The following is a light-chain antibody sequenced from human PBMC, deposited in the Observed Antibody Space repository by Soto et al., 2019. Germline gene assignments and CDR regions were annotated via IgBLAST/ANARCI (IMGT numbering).Light chain of an antibody. J-gene: IGLJ1*01. Sequence: QSVLTQPPSASGTFGQRVTISCSGGTFNPAMNTVDWYQQLPGTAPRLLIYVDNQRPSGVPDRFSGSKSGDTASLTISGLQADDEADYYCCSCAGDYTIYVFGTGTKVTVL. CDR2: VDN. V-gene: IGLV1-44*01. CDR1: TFNPAMNT. CDR3: CSCAGDYTIYV.